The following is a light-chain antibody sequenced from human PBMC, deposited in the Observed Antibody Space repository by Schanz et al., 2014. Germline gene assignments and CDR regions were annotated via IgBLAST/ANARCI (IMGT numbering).Light chain of an antibody. CDR1: QSVLHSANNKNY. J-gene: IGKJ1*01. V-gene: IGKV4-1*01. CDR3: QQYYNTPWS. Sequence: DIVTTQSPDSLAVSLGERATINCKSSQSVLHSANNKNYLNWYQQKPGQPPKLLIYRASARESGVPDRFSGSGSGTDFTLTISSLQAEDVAIYYCQQYYNTPWSFGQGTRVQIK. CDR2: RAS.